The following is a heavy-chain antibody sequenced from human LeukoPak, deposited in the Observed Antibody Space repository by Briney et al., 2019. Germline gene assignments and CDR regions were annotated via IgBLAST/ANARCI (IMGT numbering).Heavy chain of an antibody. J-gene: IGHJ4*02. CDR3: ARDPSGTIAVAGTSDY. D-gene: IGHD6-19*01. V-gene: IGHV3-30-3*01. CDR1: GFTFSSYA. Sequence: HTGGSLRLSCAASGFTFSSYAMHWVRQAPGKGLEWVAVISYDGSNKYYADSVKGRFTISRDNSKNTLYLQMNSLRAEDTAVYYCARDPSGTIAVAGTSDYWGQGTLVTVSS. CDR2: ISYDGSNK.